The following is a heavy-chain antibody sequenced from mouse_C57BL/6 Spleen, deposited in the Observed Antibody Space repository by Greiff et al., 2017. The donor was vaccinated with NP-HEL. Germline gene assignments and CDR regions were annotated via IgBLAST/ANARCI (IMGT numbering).Heavy chain of an antibody. CDR2: IDPSDSET. CDR3: AREGMGGYSFAY. J-gene: IGHJ3*01. Sequence: QVQLKQPGAELVRPGSSVKLSCKASGYTFTSYWMHWVKQRPIQGLEWIGNIDPSDSETHYNQKFKDKATLTVDKSSSTAYMQLSSLTSEDSAVYYCAREGMGGYSFAYWGQGTLVTVSA. D-gene: IGHD2-3*01. V-gene: IGHV1-52*01. CDR1: GYTFTSYW.